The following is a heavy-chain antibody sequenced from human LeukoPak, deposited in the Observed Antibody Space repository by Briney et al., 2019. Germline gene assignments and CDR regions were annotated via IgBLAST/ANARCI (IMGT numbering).Heavy chain of an antibody. CDR1: GGSISSYY. CDR3: ARVEKDYDILTGYYTPAYFDY. Sequence: PSETLSLTCTVSGGSISSYYWSWIRQPAGKGLEWIGRIYTTGSTNYNPSLKSRLTISVDTYKNQFSLKLSSVTAADTAVYYCARVEKDYDILTGYYTPAYFDYWGQGTLVTVSS. J-gene: IGHJ4*02. D-gene: IGHD3-9*01. CDR2: IYTTGST. V-gene: IGHV4-4*07.